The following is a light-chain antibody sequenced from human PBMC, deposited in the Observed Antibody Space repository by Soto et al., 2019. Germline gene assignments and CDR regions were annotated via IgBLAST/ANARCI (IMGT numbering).Light chain of an antibody. V-gene: IGLV2-8*01. CDR3: SSNAGNKRI. J-gene: IGLJ2*01. Sequence: QSALTQPPSASGSPGQSVTISCTGSSSDFGDYKYVSWYQQHPGKAPKLMIYDVSKRPSGVPDRFSGSKSGNTASLTVSGLQTEDEADYYCSSNAGNKRIFGGGTKVTV. CDR1: SSDFGDYKY. CDR2: DVS.